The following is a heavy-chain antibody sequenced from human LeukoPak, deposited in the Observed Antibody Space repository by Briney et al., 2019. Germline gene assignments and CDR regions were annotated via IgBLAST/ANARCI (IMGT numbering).Heavy chain of an antibody. D-gene: IGHD3-3*01. V-gene: IGHV3-7*01. J-gene: IGHJ4*02. Sequence: GGSLRLSCAGSGFSFSRYWMAWVRQAPGKGLEWVASINQDVSRIHYVDSVKGRFTISRDNAKSSLFLQMTSLRVEDTAVYYCARLKDDVAKFDYWGQGTLVTVSS. CDR2: INQDVSRI. CDR1: GFSFSRYW. CDR3: ARLKDDVAKFDY.